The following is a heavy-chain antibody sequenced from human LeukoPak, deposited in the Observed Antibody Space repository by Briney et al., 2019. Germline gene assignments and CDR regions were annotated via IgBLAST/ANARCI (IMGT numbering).Heavy chain of an antibody. CDR1: GGSISSYY. V-gene: IGHV4-34*01. D-gene: IGHD3-22*01. CDR2: INHSGST. J-gene: IGHJ4*02. Sequence: PSETLSLTCTVSGGSISSYYWSWIRQPPGKGLEWIGEINHSGSTNYNPSLKSRVTISVDTSKNQFSLKLSSVTAADTAVYYCASRRRGPYYYDSSGYYFSYWGQGTLVTVSS. CDR3: ASRRRGPYYYDSSGYYFSY.